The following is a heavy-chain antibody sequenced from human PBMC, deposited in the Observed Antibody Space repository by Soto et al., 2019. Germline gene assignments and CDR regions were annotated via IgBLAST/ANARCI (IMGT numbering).Heavy chain of an antibody. CDR2: INPNSGGT. J-gene: IGHJ4*02. CDR1: GYTFTGYY. V-gene: IGHV1-2*04. D-gene: IGHD2-2*01. CDR3: ARATAFDCSSTSCYGFREKFDY. Sequence: ASVKVSCKASGYTFTGYYMHWVRQAPGQGLEWMGWINPNSGGTNYAQKFQGWVTMTRDTSISTAYMELSRLRSDDTAVYYCARATAFDCSSTSCYGFREKFDYWGQGTLVTVSS.